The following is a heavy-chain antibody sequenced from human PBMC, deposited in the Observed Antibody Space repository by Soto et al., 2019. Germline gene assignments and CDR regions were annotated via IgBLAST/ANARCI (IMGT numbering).Heavy chain of an antibody. Sequence: QLQLQESGPGLVKPSETLSLTCTVSGGSISSRGYYWGWISQPPGKGLEWIGTIYYSGSTYYNPSLKSRVTISVDTSKNQFSLKLSSVTAPDTAVYYCATSNWFDPWGQGTLVTVSS. J-gene: IGHJ5*02. CDR3: ATSNWFDP. V-gene: IGHV4-39*01. CDR2: IYYSGST. CDR1: GGSISSRGYY.